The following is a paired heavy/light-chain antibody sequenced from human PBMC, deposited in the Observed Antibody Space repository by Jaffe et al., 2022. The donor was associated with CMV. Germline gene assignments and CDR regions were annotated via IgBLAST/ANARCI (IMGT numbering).Light chain of an antibody. J-gene: IGKJ5*01. CDR3: QQYNSYPSIT. Sequence: DIQMTQSPSSLSASVGDRVTITCRASQGISNYLAWFQQKPGKAPKSLIYAASSLQSGVPSKFSGSGSGTDFTLTISSLQPEDFATYYCQQYNSYPSITFGQGTRLEIK. V-gene: IGKV1-16*02. CDR2: AAS. CDR1: QGISNY.
Heavy chain of an antibody. V-gene: IGHV1-58*02. CDR3: AADLLTHDYVWGSYPPGFMDV. CDR1: GFTFTSSA. CDR2: IVVGSGNT. J-gene: IGHJ6*03. Sequence: QMQLVQSGPEVKKPGTSVKVSCKASGFTFTSSAMQWVRQARGQRLEWIGWIVVGSGNTNYAQKFQERVTITRDMSTSTAYMELSSLRSEDTAVYYCAADLLTHDYVWGSYPPGFMDVWGKGTTVTVSS. D-gene: IGHD3-16*02.